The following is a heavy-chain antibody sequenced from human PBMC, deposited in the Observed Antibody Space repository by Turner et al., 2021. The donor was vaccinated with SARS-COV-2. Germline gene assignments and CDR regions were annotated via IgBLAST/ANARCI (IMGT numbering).Heavy chain of an antibody. D-gene: IGHD4-4*01. Sequence: QVQLVESGGGVVQHGRSLRLSCAASGFTFSSYGMHWVRQAPGKGLEWVAVTSYDGSNKYYADSVKGRFTISRDNSKNTLYLQMNSLRAEDTAVYYCAKQQGLYSNPMYYFDYWGQGTLVTVSS. V-gene: IGHV3-30*18. CDR2: TSYDGSNK. CDR1: GFTFSSYG. J-gene: IGHJ4*02. CDR3: AKQQGLYSNPMYYFDY.